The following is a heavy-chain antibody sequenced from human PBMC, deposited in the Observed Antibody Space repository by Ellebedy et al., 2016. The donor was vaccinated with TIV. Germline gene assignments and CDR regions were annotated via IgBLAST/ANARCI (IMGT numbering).Heavy chain of an antibody. V-gene: IGHV3-23*01. CDR1: GFTFSSYA. CDR3: AKGTQWLGRSCFDY. CDR2: ITGSGSRT. Sequence: PGGSLRLSCAASGFTFSSYAMSWVRQAPGKGLEWVSTITGSGSRTDYADSVKGRFTFSRDNSKNTLYLHMNSLRAEDTAVYHCAKGTQWLGRSCFDYWGQGTLVTVSS. D-gene: IGHD6-19*01. J-gene: IGHJ4*02.